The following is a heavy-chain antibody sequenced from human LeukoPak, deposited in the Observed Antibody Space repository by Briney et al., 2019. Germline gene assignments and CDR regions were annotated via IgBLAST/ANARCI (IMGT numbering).Heavy chain of an antibody. CDR3: ARDAMTYYDILTGKSTGDY. CDR2: INPNSGGT. Sequence: ASVKVSCKASGYTFTGYYMHWVRQAPGQGLEWMGWINPNSGGTNYAQKFQGRVTMTRDTSISTAYMELSRLRSDDTAVYYCARDAMTYYDILTGKSTGDYWGQGTLVTVSS. V-gene: IGHV1-2*02. CDR1: GYTFTGYY. D-gene: IGHD3-9*01. J-gene: IGHJ4*02.